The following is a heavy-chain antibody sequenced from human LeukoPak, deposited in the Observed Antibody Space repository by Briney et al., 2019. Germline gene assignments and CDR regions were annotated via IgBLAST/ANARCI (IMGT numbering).Heavy chain of an antibody. D-gene: IGHD2-2*01. J-gene: IGHJ6*02. CDR3: ARHKTFTSLIGASGVWGMDV. CDR1: GGSISSYY. V-gene: IGHV4-59*08. CDR2: IYYSGST. Sequence: PSETLSLTCAVSGGSISSYYWSWIRQPPGKGLEWIGYIYYSGSTNYNPSLKSRVTISVDTSKNQFSLKLSSVTAADTAVYYCARHKTFTSLIGASGVWGMDVWGQGTTVTVSS.